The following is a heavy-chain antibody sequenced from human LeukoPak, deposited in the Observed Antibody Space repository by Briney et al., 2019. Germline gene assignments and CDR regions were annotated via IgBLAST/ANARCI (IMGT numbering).Heavy chain of an antibody. CDR2: IYYSGST. CDR1: GGSVSSGGFY. D-gene: IGHD3-10*01. Sequence: SETLSLTCTVSGGSVSSGGFYWTWIRQPPGKGLEWIGYIYYSGSTNYNPSLKSRVTISVDTSKNQFSLKLSSVTAADTAVYYCAAYYYGSGSYFDYWGQGTLVTVSS. J-gene: IGHJ4*02. V-gene: IGHV4-61*08. CDR3: AAYYYGSGSYFDY.